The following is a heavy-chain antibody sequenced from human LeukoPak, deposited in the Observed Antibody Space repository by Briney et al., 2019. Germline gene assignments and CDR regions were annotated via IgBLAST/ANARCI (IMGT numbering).Heavy chain of an antibody. CDR3: AKNLGSGSYYNVDYYYYGMDV. D-gene: IGHD3-10*01. CDR2: ISGSGGST. J-gene: IGHJ6*04. V-gene: IGHV3-23*01. Sequence: GGSLRLSCAASGFTFRSYAMSWVRQAPGKGLAWVSAISGSGGSTYYADSVKGRFTISRDNSKNTLYLQMNSLRAEDTAVYYCAKNLGSGSYYNVDYYYYGMDVWGKGTTVTVSS. CDR1: GFTFRSYA.